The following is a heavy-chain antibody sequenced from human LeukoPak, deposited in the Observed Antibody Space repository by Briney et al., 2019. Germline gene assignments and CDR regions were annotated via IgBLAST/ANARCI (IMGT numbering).Heavy chain of an antibody. D-gene: IGHD3-22*01. Sequence: SETLSLTCTVSGAYISNYYWTWVRQPAAQGLEWIGRLHASEGAIYNPALKSRVTMSLDTSKDQLSLTLTSVTAADSAVYYCASLSSGAGFDVWGQGTVVIVSS. CDR3: ASLSSGAGFDV. CDR2: LHASEGA. J-gene: IGHJ3*01. V-gene: IGHV4-4*07. CDR1: GAYISNYY.